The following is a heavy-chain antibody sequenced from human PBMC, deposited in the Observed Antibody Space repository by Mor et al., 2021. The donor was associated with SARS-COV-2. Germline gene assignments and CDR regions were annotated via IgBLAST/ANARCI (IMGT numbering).Heavy chain of an antibody. V-gene: IGHV4-34*01. J-gene: IGHJ5*02. Sequence: LEWIGEINHSGSTNYNPSLKSRVTISVDTSKNQFSLKLSSVTAADTAVYYCARGLMGAVAGTGWFDPWGQGTLVT. D-gene: IGHD6-19*01. CDR3: ARGLMGAVAGTGWFDP. CDR2: INHSGST.